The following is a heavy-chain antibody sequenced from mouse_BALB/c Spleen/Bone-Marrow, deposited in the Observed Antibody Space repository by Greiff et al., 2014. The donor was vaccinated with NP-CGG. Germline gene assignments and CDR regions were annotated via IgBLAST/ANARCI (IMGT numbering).Heavy chain of an antibody. CDR2: IYPGSGST. D-gene: IGHD2-14*01. Sequence: LQQSGSELGRPGASVKLSCKASGYTFTSYWMHWVKQRPGQGLEWIGKIYPGSGSTNYDEKFKSKATLTVDTSSSTAYMQLSSLTSEDSAVYHCTREVRRYAMDYWGQGTSVTVSS. V-gene: IGHV1S22*01. CDR3: TREVRRYAMDY. J-gene: IGHJ4*01. CDR1: GYTFTSYW.